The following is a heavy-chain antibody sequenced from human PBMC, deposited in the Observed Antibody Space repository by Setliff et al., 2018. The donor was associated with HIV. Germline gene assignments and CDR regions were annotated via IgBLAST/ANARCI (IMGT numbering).Heavy chain of an antibody. D-gene: IGHD3-22*01. V-gene: IGHV4-61*09. CDR3: ASAPLYFYDGSGYLKY. CDR2: ILTSGDT. Sequence: SETLSLTCTVSDDSIKSDNYYWNWIRQPPGKGLEWIGYILTSGDTNYNPSLRSRVTLSVDTSKDQVSLKLGSVTAADTAVYFCASAPLYFYDGSGYLKYWGQGSQVTVSS. J-gene: IGHJ4*02. CDR1: DDSIKSDNYY.